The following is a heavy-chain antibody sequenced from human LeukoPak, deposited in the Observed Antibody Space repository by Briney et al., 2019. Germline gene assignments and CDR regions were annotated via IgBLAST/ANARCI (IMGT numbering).Heavy chain of an antibody. CDR2: IYYSGST. CDR1: GGSFNGYY. J-gene: IGHJ3*02. Sequence: TLSLTCAVYGGSFNGYYWTWIRQPPGKGLEWIGYIYYSGSTYYNPSLKSRVTISVDTSKNQFSLKLSSVTAADTAVYYCAREHTMIVTKGYLDIWGQGTMVTVSS. CDR3: AREHTMIVTKGYLDI. V-gene: IGHV4-34*09. D-gene: IGHD3-22*01.